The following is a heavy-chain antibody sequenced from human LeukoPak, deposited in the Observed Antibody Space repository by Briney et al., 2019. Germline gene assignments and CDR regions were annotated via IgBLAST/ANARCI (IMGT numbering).Heavy chain of an antibody. J-gene: IGHJ4*02. V-gene: IGHV4-30-4*08. CDR2: IYYSGST. D-gene: IGHD3-10*01. CDR1: GGSISNGDHY. Sequence: PSETLSLTCTVSGGSISNGDHYWSWIRQHPGKGLEWIGHIYYSGSTYYNPSLKSRAAVSVDTSKNQFSLNLSSVTAADTAVYYCARRHYGSGNIDSWGQGTLVTVSS. CDR3: ARRHYGSGNIDS.